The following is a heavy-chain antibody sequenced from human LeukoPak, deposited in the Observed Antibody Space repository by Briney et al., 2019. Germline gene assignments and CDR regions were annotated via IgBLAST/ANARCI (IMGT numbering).Heavy chain of an antibody. CDR3: ASRVVTARTIDY. J-gene: IGHJ4*02. CDR2: INHSGST. CDR1: GGSFSGYY. D-gene: IGHD2-21*02. V-gene: IGHV4-34*01. Sequence: SETLSLTCAVYGGSFSGYYWSWIRQPPGKGLEWIGEINHSGSTNYNPSLKSRVTISVDTSKSQFSLKLSSVTAADTAVYYCASRVVTARTIDYWGQGTLVTVSS.